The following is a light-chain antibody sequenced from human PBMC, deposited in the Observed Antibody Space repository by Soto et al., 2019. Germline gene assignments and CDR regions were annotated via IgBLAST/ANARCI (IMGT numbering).Light chain of an antibody. J-gene: IGKJ2*01. CDR1: QDISGW. CDR2: SAS. V-gene: IGKV1D-12*01. CDR3: QQANSFPYT. Sequence: DIQMTQSPSSVSASVGDRVAITCRASQDISGWLAWYQQKPGKAPKLLLYSASSLPSGVPSRFSGSGSGTDFTLTINSLQPEDFATYYCQQANSFPYTFGQGTKLEIK.